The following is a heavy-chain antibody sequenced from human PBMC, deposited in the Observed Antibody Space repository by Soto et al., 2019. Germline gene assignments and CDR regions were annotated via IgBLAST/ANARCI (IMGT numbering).Heavy chain of an antibody. J-gene: IGHJ6*02. CDR2: INPNSGGT. V-gene: IGHV1-2*04. CDR3: ARGPGGSGESYYYYGMDV. Sequence: ASVKVSCKASGYTFTGYYMHWVRQAPGQGLEWMGWINPNSGGTNYAQKFQGWVTMTRDTSISTAYMELSRLRSDDTAVYYCARGPGGSGESYYYYGMDVWGQGTTVTVSS. D-gene: IGHD3-16*01. CDR1: GYTFTGYY.